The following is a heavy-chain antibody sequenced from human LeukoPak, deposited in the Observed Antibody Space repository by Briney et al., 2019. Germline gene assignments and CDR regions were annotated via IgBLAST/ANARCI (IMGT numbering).Heavy chain of an antibody. Sequence: PGGSLRLSCAASGFTFSSYEMNWVRQAPGKGLEWVSYISSSGSTIYYADSVKGRFTISRDNAKNSLYLHMNSLRAEDTAVYYCARDGGGITMIVVVTPVPTYFDYWGQGTLVTVSS. V-gene: IGHV3-48*03. J-gene: IGHJ4*02. CDR2: ISSSGSTI. D-gene: IGHD3-22*01. CDR3: ARDGGGITMIVVVTPVPTYFDY. CDR1: GFTFSSYE.